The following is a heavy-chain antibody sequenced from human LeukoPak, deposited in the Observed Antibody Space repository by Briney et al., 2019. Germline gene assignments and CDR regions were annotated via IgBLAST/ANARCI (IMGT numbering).Heavy chain of an antibody. J-gene: IGHJ4*02. CDR2: IIPIFGTA. V-gene: IGHV1-69*05. Sequence: ASVNVSCKASGGAFSSYAISWVRQAPGQGLEWMGGIIPIFGTANYAQKFQGRVTITTDESTSTAYMELSSLRSEDTAVYYCATGTEAFGESRFRFDYWGRGSLVTVSS. CDR1: GGAFSSYA. D-gene: IGHD3-10*01. CDR3: ATGTEAFGESRFRFDY.